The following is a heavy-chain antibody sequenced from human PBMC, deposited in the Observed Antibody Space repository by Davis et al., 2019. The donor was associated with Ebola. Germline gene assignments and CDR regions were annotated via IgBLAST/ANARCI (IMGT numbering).Heavy chain of an antibody. D-gene: IGHD5-12*01. V-gene: IGHV1-46*01. CDR1: GYIFTSFY. CDR2: INPSGGIT. J-gene: IGHJ4*02. CDR3: ARPKGSGYDIPFDY. Sequence: ASVKVSCKASGYIFTSFYIHWVRQAPGQGLEWMGMINPSGGITSYAQRFQGGVTMTRDTSTSTVYMELTSLRAEDTAVYYCARPKGSGYDIPFDYWGQGTLVIASS.